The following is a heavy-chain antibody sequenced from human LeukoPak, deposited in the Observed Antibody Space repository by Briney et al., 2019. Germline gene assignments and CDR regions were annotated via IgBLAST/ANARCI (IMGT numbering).Heavy chain of an antibody. Sequence: PSQTLSLTCTVSGGSISSGDYYWGWIRQHPGTGLEWIGFFYNSGSTYYNPSLKSRVTISIDTSKNQFSLRLTSVTAADTAVYYCARDGGYSYGPFDCWGQGTLVTVSS. CDR2: FYNSGST. V-gene: IGHV4-31*03. D-gene: IGHD5-18*01. CDR1: GGSISSGDYY. CDR3: ARDGGYSYGPFDC. J-gene: IGHJ4*02.